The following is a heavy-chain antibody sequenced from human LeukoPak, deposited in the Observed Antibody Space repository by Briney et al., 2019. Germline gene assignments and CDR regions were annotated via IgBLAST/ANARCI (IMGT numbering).Heavy chain of an antibody. CDR3: ARDLTGGASDA. Sequence: ASVKVSCKASGYTFTGYYMHWVRQAPGQGLEWMGWINPNSGGTNYAQKFQGRVTVTRDTSTTTFYMELTRLRSDDTAMYYCARDLTGGASDAWGQGTLVTVSS. J-gene: IGHJ5*02. V-gene: IGHV1-2*02. CDR2: INPNSGGT. D-gene: IGHD3-10*01. CDR1: GYTFTGYY.